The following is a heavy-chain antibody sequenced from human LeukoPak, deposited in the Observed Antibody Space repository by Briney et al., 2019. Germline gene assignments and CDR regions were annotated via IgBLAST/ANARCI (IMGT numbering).Heavy chain of an antibody. D-gene: IGHD1-26*01. J-gene: IGHJ4*02. V-gene: IGHV4-4*02. CDR1: GGSISSSNW. Sequence: SGTLSLTCTVSGGSISSSNWWGWVRQSPEKGLEWIGEIHHSGTTNYNPSLKSRVTISLDKSKNQFSLKLSSVTAADTAVYYCAREWVGAADYWGQGTLVTVSS. CDR3: AREWVGAADY. CDR2: IHHSGTT.